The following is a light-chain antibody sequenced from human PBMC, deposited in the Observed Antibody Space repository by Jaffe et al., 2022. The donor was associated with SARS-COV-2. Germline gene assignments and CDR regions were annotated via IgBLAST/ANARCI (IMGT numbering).Light chain of an antibody. CDR1: QSVRNY. Sequence: EIALTQSPVTLSLSPGERVTLSCRASQSVRNYLAWYQQKPGQAPRLLIYDASNRAAGTPARFSGSGSGTDFTLTISSLEPEDFAVYYCHQRSNWPWTFGQGTNVEIK. V-gene: IGKV3-11*01. J-gene: IGKJ1*01. CDR2: DAS. CDR3: HQRSNWPWT.